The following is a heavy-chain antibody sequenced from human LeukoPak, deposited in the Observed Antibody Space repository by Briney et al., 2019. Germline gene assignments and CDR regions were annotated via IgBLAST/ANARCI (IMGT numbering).Heavy chain of an antibody. J-gene: IGHJ4*02. D-gene: IGHD2-15*01. CDR1: GYSSTSYW. CDR3: ARQRIPYCTGGTCPFDY. Sequence: GESLKISCKGSGYSSTSYWIGWVRQMPGKGLEWVGIIYPGDSDTRYNPSFQGQVTISADKSISTAYLQWSSLKASDTAMYYCARQRIPYCTGGTCPFDYWGQGTLVTVSS. V-gene: IGHV5-51*01. CDR2: IYPGDSDT.